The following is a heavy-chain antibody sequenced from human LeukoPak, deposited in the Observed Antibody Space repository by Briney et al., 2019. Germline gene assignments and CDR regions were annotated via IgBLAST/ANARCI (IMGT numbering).Heavy chain of an antibody. J-gene: IGHJ5*02. D-gene: IGHD3-16*01. Sequence: ASVKVSCKASGFTFTAYDIHWVRQAPGQGLEWMGKINPNSGGTEYTHNFHGRVSTTRDTSISTVYMEPARLTSDDTAVYYCAREGGRNLGEYWFDPWGQGTLVTVSS. CDR3: AREGGRNLGEYWFDP. CDR1: GFTFTAYD. V-gene: IGHV1-2*02. CDR2: INPNSGGT.